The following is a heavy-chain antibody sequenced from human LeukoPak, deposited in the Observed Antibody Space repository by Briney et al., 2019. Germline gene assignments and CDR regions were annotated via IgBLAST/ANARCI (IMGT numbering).Heavy chain of an antibody. D-gene: IGHD4-11*01. J-gene: IGHJ4*02. CDR1: GFTFDDYA. Sequence: PGGSLRLSCAASGFTFDDYAMHCVRQAPGKGLEWVSLISGDGASTYYADSVKGRFTISRDNRKNSLSLQMNSLRTEDTALYYCVKDGFTVRFDYWGQGTLVTVSS. CDR2: ISGDGAST. CDR3: VKDGFTVRFDY. V-gene: IGHV3-43*02.